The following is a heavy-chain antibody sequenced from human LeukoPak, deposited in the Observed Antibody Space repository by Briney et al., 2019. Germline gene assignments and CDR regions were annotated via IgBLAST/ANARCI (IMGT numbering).Heavy chain of an antibody. CDR3: ARDTSGYYYFDS. J-gene: IGHJ4*02. CDR1: GVSISRGGNY. V-gene: IGHV4-31*03. D-gene: IGHD3-22*01. CDR2: VYNNRRT. Sequence: SQTLSLTCTVSGVSISRGGNYWSWLRQHPGKGLEWIGYVYNNRRTYYNPSLKSRLAMSVDTSANQFSLRLSSVTAADTAVYYCARDTSGYYYFDSWGQGTLVTVSS.